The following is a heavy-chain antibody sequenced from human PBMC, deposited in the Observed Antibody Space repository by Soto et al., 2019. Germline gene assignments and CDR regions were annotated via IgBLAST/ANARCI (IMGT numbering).Heavy chain of an antibody. J-gene: IGHJ4*02. CDR2: IYYSGST. Sequence: SETLSLTCTVSGGSISSCSYYWGWIRQPPGKGLEWIGSIYYSGSTYYNPSLKGRGTISVDTSKNQYSLKLSTVTAADTAVYYCARQPRILTGYSGHFDYWGRGALVTVSS. V-gene: IGHV4-39*01. CDR1: GGSISSCSYY. CDR3: ARQPRILTGYSGHFDY. D-gene: IGHD3-9*01.